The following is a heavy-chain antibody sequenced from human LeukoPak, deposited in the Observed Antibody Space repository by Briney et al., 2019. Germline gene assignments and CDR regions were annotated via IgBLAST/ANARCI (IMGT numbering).Heavy chain of an antibody. Sequence: ASVKVSCKASGYTFTSYAMHWVRQAPGQRLEWMGWINAGNGNTKYSQKFQGRVTITRDTSASTAYIELSSLRSEDTAVYYCARDHTILMGTFDYWGQGTLVTVSS. CDR3: ARDHTILMGTFDY. D-gene: IGHD2-8*01. J-gene: IGHJ4*02. V-gene: IGHV1-3*01. CDR2: INAGNGNT. CDR1: GYTFTSYA.